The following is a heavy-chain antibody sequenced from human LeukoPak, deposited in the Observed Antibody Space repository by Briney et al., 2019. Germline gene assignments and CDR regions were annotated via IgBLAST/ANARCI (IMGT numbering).Heavy chain of an antibody. D-gene: IGHD1-26*01. Sequence: PGGSLRLSCAASGFTFSSYSMNWVRQAPGKGLEWVSAISGSGGSTYYADSVKGRFTISRDNSKNTLYLQMNSLRAEDTAVYYCAKHGRIVGATHFDYWGQGTLVTVSS. V-gene: IGHV3-23*01. CDR1: GFTFSSYS. CDR3: AKHGRIVGATHFDY. J-gene: IGHJ4*02. CDR2: ISGSGGST.